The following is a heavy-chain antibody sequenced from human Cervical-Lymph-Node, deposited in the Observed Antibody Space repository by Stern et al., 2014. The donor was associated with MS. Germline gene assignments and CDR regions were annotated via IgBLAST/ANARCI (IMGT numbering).Heavy chain of an antibody. Sequence: EVQLEESGGGLVKPGGSLRLSCAASEFTFSNAWMTWFRQAPGKGLEWVGRIKSKSDGGTADYAAPVKGRFTISRDDSKNTMYLQMSSLRTEDTAVYYCSTVAVATVGTIFWGQGTLVTVSS. CDR1: EFTFSNAW. CDR3: STVAVATVGTIF. J-gene: IGHJ4*02. CDR2: IKSKSDGGTA. V-gene: IGHV3-15*01. D-gene: IGHD6-13*01.